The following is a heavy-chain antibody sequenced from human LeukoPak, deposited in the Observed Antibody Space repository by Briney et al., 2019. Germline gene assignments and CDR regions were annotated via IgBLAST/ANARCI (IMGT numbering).Heavy chain of an antibody. Sequence: SGESLKISCKGSGYSFTSYWIAWVRQMPGKGLEWMVIIYPGDSDTRYSPSFQGQVTISADKSISTAYLQWSSLKASDTAMYYCARRLGYCSSTSCYAWFDPWGQGTLVTVSS. CDR3: ARRLGYCSSTSCYAWFDP. J-gene: IGHJ5*02. D-gene: IGHD2-2*01. V-gene: IGHV5-51*01. CDR2: IYPGDSDT. CDR1: GYSFTSYW.